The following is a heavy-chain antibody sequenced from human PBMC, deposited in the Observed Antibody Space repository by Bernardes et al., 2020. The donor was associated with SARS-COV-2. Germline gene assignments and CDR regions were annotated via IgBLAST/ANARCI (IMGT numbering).Heavy chain of an antibody. CDR3: ARGQRSSWYGRWFYP. CDR2: VYHSEST. CDR1: GVSISNYY. Sequence: SETLSLTCTVTGVSISNYYWSWIRQPPGKGLEWIGYVYHSESTNYNPSLKSRVSISADTSKNQFSLNLNSVTAADTAVYYCARGQRSSWYGRWFYPWGQGSLLTFSS. D-gene: IGHD6-13*01. J-gene: IGHJ5*02. V-gene: IGHV4-59*01.